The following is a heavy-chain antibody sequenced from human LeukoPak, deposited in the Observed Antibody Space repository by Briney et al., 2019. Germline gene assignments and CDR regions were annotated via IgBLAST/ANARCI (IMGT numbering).Heavy chain of an antibody. Sequence: SETLSLTCSVSGGSISSYYWSWIRQPPGKGLEWIGYIYHSGSTNYNPSLKSRVTISVDTPKNQFSLKLTSVTAADTAVYYCARRSKGGDWYFDLWGRGTLVTVSS. D-gene: IGHD2-2*01. V-gene: IGHV4-59*08. CDR2: IYHSGST. CDR3: ARRSKGGDWYFDL. J-gene: IGHJ2*01. CDR1: GGSISSYY.